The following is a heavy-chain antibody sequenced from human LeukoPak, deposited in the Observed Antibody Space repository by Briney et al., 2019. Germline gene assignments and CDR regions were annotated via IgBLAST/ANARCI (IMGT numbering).Heavy chain of an antibody. Sequence: PSETLSLTCTVSGGSISSYYWSWIRQPPGKGLEWIGYIYYSGSTNYNPSLKSRVTISVDTSKNQFSLKLSSVTAADTAMCYCARHPHPGAPTPYYYYGMDVWGQGTTVTVSS. CDR2: IYYSGST. V-gene: IGHV4-59*08. D-gene: IGHD1-26*01. CDR1: GGSISSYY. CDR3: ARHPHPGAPTPYYYYGMDV. J-gene: IGHJ6*02.